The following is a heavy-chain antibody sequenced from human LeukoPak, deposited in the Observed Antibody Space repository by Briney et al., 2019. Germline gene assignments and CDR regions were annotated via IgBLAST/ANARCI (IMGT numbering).Heavy chain of an antibody. V-gene: IGHV3-33*03. J-gene: IGHJ6*02. CDR2: IWYGGSNK. Sequence: PGRSLRLSCAASGFTFSSYGMHWVRQAPGKGLEWVAVIWYGGSNKYYADSVKGRFTISRDNAKNSLYLQMNSLRAEDTAVYYCAKIGGAILLVGEDGMDVWGQGTTVTVSS. CDR1: GFTFSSYG. CDR3: AKIGGAILLVGEDGMDV. D-gene: IGHD2-15*01.